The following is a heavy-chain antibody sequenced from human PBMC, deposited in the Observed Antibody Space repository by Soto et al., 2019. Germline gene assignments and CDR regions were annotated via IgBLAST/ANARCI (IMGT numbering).Heavy chain of an antibody. CDR3: ARDLTIVPATLPRLKNYGMDV. Sequence: QVQLVQSAGEVKKPGASVKVSCKASGYSFTSYGISWVRRAPGQGLEWMGWISPYNGHTQFVERFQGRVTMTTDTSTKTTYRELRNLRSDDTAHYYCARDLTIVPATLPRLKNYGMDVWGQGTTVTVSS. CDR1: GYSFTSYG. V-gene: IGHV1-18*01. CDR2: ISPYNGHT. J-gene: IGHJ6*02. D-gene: IGHD2-2*01.